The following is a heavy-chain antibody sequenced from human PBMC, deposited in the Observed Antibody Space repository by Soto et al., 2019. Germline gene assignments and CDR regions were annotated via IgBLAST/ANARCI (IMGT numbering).Heavy chain of an antibody. CDR2: MNPNSGNT. D-gene: IGHD2-15*01. J-gene: IGHJ6*02. Sequence: ASVKVSCKASGYTFTSYDINWVRQATGQGLEWMGWMNPNSGNTGYAQKLQGRVTMTRNTSISTAYMELSSLRSEDTAVYYCARGLCSGGSCYYYYGMDVWGQGTTVTVSS. V-gene: IGHV1-8*01. CDR1: GYTFTSYD. CDR3: ARGLCSGGSCYYYYGMDV.